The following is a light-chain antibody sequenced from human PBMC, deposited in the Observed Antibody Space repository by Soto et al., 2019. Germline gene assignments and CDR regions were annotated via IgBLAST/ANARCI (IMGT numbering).Light chain of an antibody. Sequence: DIVLTQSPGTLSLSPGERGTLSCRASQSISSSYLAWYQQKPGQTPRLLIYGASTRATGIPDRFSGSGSGTDFTLTISRLEPEDFAVYYCQQYVNSFTFGRGTKVQIK. CDR3: QQYVNSFT. CDR2: GAS. J-gene: IGKJ4*01. CDR1: QSISSSY. V-gene: IGKV3-20*01.